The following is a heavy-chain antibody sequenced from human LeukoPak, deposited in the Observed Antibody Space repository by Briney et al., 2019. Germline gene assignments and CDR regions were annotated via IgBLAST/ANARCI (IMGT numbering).Heavy chain of an antibody. CDR3: ARDSSTRGYFDY. CDR1: GFTFSSYG. J-gene: IGHJ4*02. CDR2: IWYDGSNK. D-gene: IGHD6-13*01. V-gene: IGHV3-33*01. Sequence: TGGSLRLSCAASGFTFSSYGMHWVRQAPGKGLEWVAVIWYDGSNKYYADSVKGRFTISRDNSKNTLYLQMNSLRAEDTAVYYCARDSSTRGYFDYWGQGTLVIVSS.